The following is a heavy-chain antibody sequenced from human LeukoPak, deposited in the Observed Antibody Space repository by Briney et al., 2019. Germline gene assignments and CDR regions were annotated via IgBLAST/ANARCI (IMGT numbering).Heavy chain of an antibody. D-gene: IGHD3-10*01. J-gene: IGHJ4*02. CDR3: ARDPRGGTLDY. V-gene: IGHV3-33*01. CDR1: RFTFKNYG. Sequence: GRSLRLSCAASRFTFKNYGMHWVRQAPGKGLEWVAVIWYDGSNKYYADSVKGRFTISRDNSKNTLYLQINSLRAEDTAVYYCARDPRGGTLDYWGQGALVTVSS. CDR2: IWYDGSNK.